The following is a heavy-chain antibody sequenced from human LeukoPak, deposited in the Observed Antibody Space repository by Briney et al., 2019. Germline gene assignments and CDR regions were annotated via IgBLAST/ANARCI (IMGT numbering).Heavy chain of an antibody. CDR3: ARDSYYYGSGSYPSLTRTFDY. V-gene: IGHV1-8*03. CDR1: GYTFTSYD. Sequence: GASVKVSCKASGYTFTSYDINWVRQATGQGLEWMGWMNPNSGNTGYAQKFQGRVTITRNTSISTAYMELSSLRSEDTAVYYCARDSYYYGSGSYPSLTRTFDYWGQGTLVTVSS. CDR2: MNPNSGNT. J-gene: IGHJ4*02. D-gene: IGHD3-10*01.